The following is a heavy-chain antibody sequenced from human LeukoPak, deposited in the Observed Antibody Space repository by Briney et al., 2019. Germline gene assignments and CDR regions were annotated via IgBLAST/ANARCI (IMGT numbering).Heavy chain of an antibody. CDR1: GFTFSSYG. CDR2: ISYDGSNK. D-gene: IGHD3-3*02. Sequence: GGSLRLSCAASGFTFSSYGMHWVRQAPGKGLEWVAVISYDGSNKYYADSVKGRFTISRDNSKNTLYLQMYSLRAEDTAVYYCAKDRLISAFTPIDYWGQGTLVTVSS. J-gene: IGHJ4*02. V-gene: IGHV3-30*18. CDR3: AKDRLISAFTPIDY.